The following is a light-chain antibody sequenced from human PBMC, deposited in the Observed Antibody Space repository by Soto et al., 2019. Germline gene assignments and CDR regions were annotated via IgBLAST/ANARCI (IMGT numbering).Light chain of an antibody. CDR3: QQRSNWPSFT. V-gene: IGKV3-11*01. Sequence: EIVLTQSPATLSLSPGERATLSCRASQSVSSYLAWYQQKPGQAPRLLIYDASNRATGIPARFSGSGSGTDFTLTISSLEPEDFAVYYCQQRSNWPSFTFGQGTRVEMK. CDR2: DAS. J-gene: IGKJ5*01. CDR1: QSVSSY.